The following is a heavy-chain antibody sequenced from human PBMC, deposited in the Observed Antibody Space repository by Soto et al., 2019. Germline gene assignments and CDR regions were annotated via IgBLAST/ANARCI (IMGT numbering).Heavy chain of an antibody. CDR3: ARPLGQGELSLIYRY. Sequence: SETLSLTCTVSGGSISSYYWSWIRQPPGKGLEWIGYIYYSGSTNYNPSLKSRVTISVDTSKNQFSLKLSSVTAADTAVYYCARPLGQGELSLIYRYWGQGTLVTVSS. V-gene: IGHV4-59*08. J-gene: IGHJ4*02. CDR2: IYYSGST. CDR1: GGSISSYY. D-gene: IGHD3-16*02.